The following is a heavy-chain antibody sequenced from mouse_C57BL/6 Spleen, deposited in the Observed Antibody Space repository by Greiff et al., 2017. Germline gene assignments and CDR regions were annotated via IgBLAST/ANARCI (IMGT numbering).Heavy chain of an antibody. CDR3: AREDFVAY. Sequence: EVQLQQSGPELVKPGASVKISCKASGYTFTDYYMTWVKQSPGKSLEWIGDINPNNGGTTYNQKFNGKATLTVDTSSRTAYMELRSLTSEESAGYYGAREDFVAYWGQGTLVTVSA. CDR1: GYTFTDYY. V-gene: IGHV1-26*01. CDR2: INPNNGGT. J-gene: IGHJ3*01.